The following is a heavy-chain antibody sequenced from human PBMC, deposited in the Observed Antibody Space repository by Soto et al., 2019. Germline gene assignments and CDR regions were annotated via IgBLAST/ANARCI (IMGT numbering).Heavy chain of an antibody. V-gene: IGHV2-5*02. Sequence: QITLKESGPTLVKPTQTLTLTCTFSGFSLSTTEVGVGWIRQPPGKALEWLAIIYWDDDKRYSPSLRSRLTITKDTANNQVVRTVTNMNPVDTGTYYCAHIVNSPLYNFFDSWGQGTLVAVSS. CDR3: AHIVNSPLYNFFDS. CDR2: IYWDDDK. D-gene: IGHD3-10*01. J-gene: IGHJ5*01. CDR1: GFSLSTTEVG.